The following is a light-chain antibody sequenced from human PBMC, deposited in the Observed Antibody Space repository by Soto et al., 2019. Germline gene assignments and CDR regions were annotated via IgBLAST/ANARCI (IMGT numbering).Light chain of an antibody. V-gene: IGKV3-20*01. CDR2: GAS. CDR3: QQYGSSPRT. Sequence: IVLTQSPGTLSLSPGERATLSCRASQSVSSNYLAWYQQKPGQGPRLLIFGASSRLTGIPDRFSGSGSGTDFTLTISRLEPEDVGVYCCQQYGSSPRTFGQGTKVEIK. J-gene: IGKJ2*02. CDR1: QSVSSNY.